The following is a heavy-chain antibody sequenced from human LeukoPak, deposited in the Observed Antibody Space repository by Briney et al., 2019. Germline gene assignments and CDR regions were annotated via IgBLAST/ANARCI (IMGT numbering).Heavy chain of an antibody. V-gene: IGHV3-30*04. CDR3: AKHYYDSSGYYGDSYFDY. CDR1: GFTFSSYA. J-gene: IGHJ4*02. D-gene: IGHD3-22*01. CDR2: ISYDGSNK. Sequence: PGGSLRLSCAASGFTFSSYAMHWVRQAPGKGLEWVAVISYDGSNKYYADSVKGRFTISRDNSKNTLYLQMNSLRAEDTAVYYCAKHYYDSSGYYGDSYFDYWGQGTLVTVSS.